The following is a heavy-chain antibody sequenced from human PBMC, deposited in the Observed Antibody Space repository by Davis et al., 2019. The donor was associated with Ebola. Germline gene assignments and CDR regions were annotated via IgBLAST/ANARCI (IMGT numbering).Heavy chain of an antibody. CDR2: INHSGST. D-gene: IGHD1-7*01. CDR1: GGSFSGYY. Sequence: PSETLSLTCAVYGGSFSGYYWSWIRQPPGKGLEWIGEINHSGSTNYNPSLKSRVTISVDTSKNQFSLKLSSVTAADTAVYYCARGPRITGTIKRNYYYYYYMDVWGKGTTVTVSS. CDR3: ARGPRITGTIKRNYYYYYYMDV. V-gene: IGHV4-34*01. J-gene: IGHJ6*03.